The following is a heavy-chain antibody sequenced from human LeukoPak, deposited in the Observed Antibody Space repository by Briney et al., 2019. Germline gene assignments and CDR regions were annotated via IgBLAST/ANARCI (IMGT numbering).Heavy chain of an antibody. V-gene: IGHV4-59*12. J-gene: IGHJ4*02. D-gene: IGHD3-16*01. CDR1: GGSISSYY. CDR2: IYYSGST. CDR3: ATTVGSYFDY. Sequence: KPSETLSLTCTVSGGSISSYYWSWIRQPPGKGLEWIGYIYYSGSTYYNPSLKSRVTMSVDTSENQFSLKLSSVTAADTAVYYCATTVGSYFDYWSQGTLVTVSS.